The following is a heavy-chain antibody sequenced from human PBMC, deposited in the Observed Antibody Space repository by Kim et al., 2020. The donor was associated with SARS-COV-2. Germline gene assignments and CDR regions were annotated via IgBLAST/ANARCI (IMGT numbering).Heavy chain of an antibody. V-gene: IGHV3-30-3*01. Sequence: GGSLRLSCAASGFTFSSYAMHWVRQAPGNGLEWVAVISYDGSNKYYADSVKGRFTISRDNSKNTLYLQMNSLRAEDTAVYYCASWGGIAAAGTGGDYWGQGTLVTVSS. CDR1: GFTFSSYA. CDR3: ASWGGIAAAGTGGDY. CDR2: ISYDGSNK. D-gene: IGHD6-13*01. J-gene: IGHJ4*02.